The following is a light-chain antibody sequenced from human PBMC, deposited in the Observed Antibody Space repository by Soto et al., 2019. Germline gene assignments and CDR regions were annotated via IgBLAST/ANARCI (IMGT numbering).Light chain of an antibody. V-gene: IGKV3-11*01. CDR2: DAS. CDR3: QQRSNWPRT. J-gene: IGKJ1*01. CDR1: QSVDSN. Sequence: LLTQSPCALSLSPGERAALSCRASQSVDSNFLAWYQQRPGQAPRLLSYDASNRATGIPARFSGSGSGTEFTLTISSLEPEDFAVYYCQQRSNWPRTFGQGTKVDIK.